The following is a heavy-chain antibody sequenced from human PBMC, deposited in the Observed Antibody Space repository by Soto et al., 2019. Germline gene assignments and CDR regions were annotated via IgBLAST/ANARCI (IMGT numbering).Heavy chain of an antibody. CDR2: IYYSGST. Sequence: SETLSLTCTVSGGSISSGGYYWSWIRQHPGKGLEWIGYIYYSGSTYYNPSLKSRVTISVDTSKNQFSLKLSSVTAADTAVYYCARDYHYYDSSGYYYGHDAFDIWGQGTMVT. D-gene: IGHD3-22*01. V-gene: IGHV4-31*03. J-gene: IGHJ3*02. CDR1: GGSISSGGYY. CDR3: ARDYHYYDSSGYYYGHDAFDI.